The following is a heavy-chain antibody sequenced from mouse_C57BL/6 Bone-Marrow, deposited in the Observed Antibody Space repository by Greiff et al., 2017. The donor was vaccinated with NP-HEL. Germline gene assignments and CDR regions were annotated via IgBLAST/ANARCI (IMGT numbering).Heavy chain of an antibody. V-gene: IGHV1-5*01. D-gene: IGHD1-1*01. J-gene: IGHJ2*01. CDR3: TRWSYYYGTPYYFDY. CDR2: IYPGNSDT. Sequence: VQLQQSGTVLARPGASVKMSCKTSGYTFTSYWMHWVKQRPGQGLEWIGAIYPGNSDTSYNQKFKGKAKLTAVTSASTAYMELSSLTNEDSAVYYCTRWSYYYGTPYYFDYWGQGTTLTVSS. CDR1: GYTFTSYW.